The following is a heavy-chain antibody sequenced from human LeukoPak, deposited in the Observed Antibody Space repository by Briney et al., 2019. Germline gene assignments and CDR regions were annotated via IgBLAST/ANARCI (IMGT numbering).Heavy chain of an antibody. CDR1: GSTFTSYW. J-gene: IGHJ5*02. CDR2: IYPGDSDT. D-gene: IGHD2-2*01. Sequence: GESLKISCKGSGSTFTSYWIGWVRQMPGKGLELMGIIYPGDSDTRYSPSFQSQVTISADKSINTAYLQWSSLKASDTAIYYCVRRDITSRYVVWFDPLGQGTPVTVSS. V-gene: IGHV5-51*01. CDR3: VRRDITSRYVVWFDP.